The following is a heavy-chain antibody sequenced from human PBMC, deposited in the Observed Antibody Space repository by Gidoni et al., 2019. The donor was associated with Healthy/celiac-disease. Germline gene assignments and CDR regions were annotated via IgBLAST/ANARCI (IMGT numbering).Heavy chain of an antibody. J-gene: IGHJ4*02. D-gene: IGHD7-27*01. CDR3: ARGDELGLPNFDY. Sequence: QLQLQASGSGLVKPSQTLSLTCAVSGGSISSGGYSWSWIRQPPGKGLEWIGYIYHSGSTYYNPSLKSRVTISVDRSKNQFSLKLSSVTAADTAVYYCARGDELGLPNFDYWGQGTLVTVSS. V-gene: IGHV4-30-2*01. CDR1: GGSISSGGYS. CDR2: IYHSGST.